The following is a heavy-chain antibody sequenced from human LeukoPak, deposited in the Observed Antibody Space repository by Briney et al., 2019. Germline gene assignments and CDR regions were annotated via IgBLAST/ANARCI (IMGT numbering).Heavy chain of an antibody. V-gene: IGHV1-2*02. J-gene: IGHJ5*02. Sequence: ASVKVSCKASGYTFTGYYMHWVRQAPGQGPEWMGWLNSESGGAKYAQRFQARVTMTRDTSISAAYMELTRLRSDDTAMYYCARDRLIFGGSGRADWFDPWGQGTLVTVSS. D-gene: IGHD3-10*01. CDR2: LNSESGGA. CDR1: GYTFTGYY. CDR3: ARDRLIFGGSGRADWFDP.